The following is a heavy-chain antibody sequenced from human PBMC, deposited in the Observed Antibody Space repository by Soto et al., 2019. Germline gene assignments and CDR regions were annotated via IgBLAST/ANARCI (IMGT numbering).Heavy chain of an antibody. CDR2: MNPNSGNT. V-gene: IGHV1-8*01. D-gene: IGHD3-3*01. CDR3: ARFWSGYYTSYYYYMDV. CDR1: GYTFTSYD. Sequence: ASVKVSCKASGYTFTSYDINWVRQVTGQGLEWMGWMNPNSGNTGYAQKFQGRVTMTRNTSISTAYMELSSLRSEDTAVYYCARFWSGYYTSYYYYMDVWGKGTTVTVSS. J-gene: IGHJ6*03.